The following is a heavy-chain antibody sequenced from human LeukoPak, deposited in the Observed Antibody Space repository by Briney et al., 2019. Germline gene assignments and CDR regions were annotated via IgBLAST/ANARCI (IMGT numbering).Heavy chain of an antibody. CDR3: ARDRYYYDSSGSTDY. CDR2: ISSSGSTI. D-gene: IGHD3-22*01. CDR1: GFTFSSYA. Sequence: PGGSLRLSCAASGFTFSSYAMSWIRQAPGKGLEWVSYISSSGSTIYYADSVKGRFTISRDNAKNSLYLQMNSLRAEDTAVYYCARDRYYYDSSGSTDYWGQGTLVTVSS. J-gene: IGHJ4*02. V-gene: IGHV3-11*01.